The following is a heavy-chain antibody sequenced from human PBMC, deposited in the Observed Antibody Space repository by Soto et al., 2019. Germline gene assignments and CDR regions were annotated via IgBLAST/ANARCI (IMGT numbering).Heavy chain of an antibody. CDR2: ISAGGYNT. Sequence: PGGSLRLSCADSGFTFSTYAINWVRQAPGKGLEWVSAISAGGYNTDYADSVKGRFTISRDNSKNTLYLQMNSLSAEDTAVYYCAKDHTVYSGYDYYYGMDVWGQGTTVTVSS. V-gene: IGHV3-23*01. D-gene: IGHD1-26*01. J-gene: IGHJ6*02. CDR3: AKDHTVYSGYDYYYGMDV. CDR1: GFTFSTYA.